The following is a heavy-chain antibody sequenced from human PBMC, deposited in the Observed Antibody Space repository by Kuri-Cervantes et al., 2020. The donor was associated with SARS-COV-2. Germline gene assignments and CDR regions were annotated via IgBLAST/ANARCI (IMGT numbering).Heavy chain of an antibody. D-gene: IGHD3-3*01. CDR2: IRYDGSNK. Sequence: GESLKISCAASGFTFSSYGMHWVRQAPGKGLEWVAFIRYDGSNKYYADSVKGRFTISRDNSKNTLYLQMNSLRAEDTAVYYCAKDGGDYDFWSGYYTSGDYDAFDIWGQGTMVTASS. CDR3: AKDGGDYDFWSGYYTSGDYDAFDI. J-gene: IGHJ3*02. CDR1: GFTFSSYG. V-gene: IGHV3-30*02.